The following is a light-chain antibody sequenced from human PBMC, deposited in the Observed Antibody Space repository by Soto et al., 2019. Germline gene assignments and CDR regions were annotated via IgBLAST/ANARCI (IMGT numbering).Light chain of an antibody. V-gene: IGKV4-1*01. CDR1: QSVLYTSNNKNY. J-gene: IGKJ4*01. CDR2: WAS. Sequence: DIVMTQSPDSLDVSLGEMATINCKSSQSVLYTSNNKNYFAWYQQKPGQPPKLLIYWASTRESGVPDRFSGSGSGSDFTLTISSLQAEDVAVYYCQQYYRTPLTFGGGTKVEIK. CDR3: QQYYRTPLT.